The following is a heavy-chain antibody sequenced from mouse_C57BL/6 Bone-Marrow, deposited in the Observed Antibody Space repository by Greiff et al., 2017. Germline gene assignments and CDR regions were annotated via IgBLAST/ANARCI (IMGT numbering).Heavy chain of an antibody. Sequence: VQLQQSGAELARPGASVKLSCKASGYTFTSYGISWVKQRTGQGLEWIGEIYPRSGNTYYNEKFKGKATRTADKSSSTAYMELRSLTSEDSAVYFCARSGGPDALFAYWGQGTLVTVSA. CDR3: ARSGGPDALFAY. J-gene: IGHJ3*01. CDR2: IYPRSGNT. V-gene: IGHV1-81*01. CDR1: GYTFTSYG. D-gene: IGHD2-3*01.